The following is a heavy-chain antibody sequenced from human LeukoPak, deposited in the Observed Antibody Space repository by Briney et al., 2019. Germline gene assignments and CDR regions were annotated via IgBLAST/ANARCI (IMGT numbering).Heavy chain of an antibody. CDR1: GYTFTGYY. J-gene: IGHJ4*02. V-gene: IGHV1-2*02. D-gene: IGHD2-21*02. CDR3: ARGGTRVVTALDY. Sequence: ASVKVSCKASGYTFTGYYMHWVRQAPGQGLEWMGWINPNSGGTNYAQKFQGRVTMTRDTSISTAYMELGRLRSDDTAVYYCARGGTRVVTALDYWGQGTLVTVSS. CDR2: INPNSGGT.